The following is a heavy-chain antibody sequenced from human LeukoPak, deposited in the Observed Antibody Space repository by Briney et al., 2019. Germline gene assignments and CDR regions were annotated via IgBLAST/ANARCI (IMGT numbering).Heavy chain of an antibody. D-gene: IGHD4-17*01. Sequence: ASVKVSCKGSGYTLTELSMHWVRQAPGKGLEWMGGFDPEDGETIYAQKFQGRVTMTEDTSTDTAYMELSSLRSEDTAVYYCATVETTVTTFDYWGQGTLVTVSS. CDR3: ATVETTVTTFDY. V-gene: IGHV1-24*01. J-gene: IGHJ4*02. CDR1: GYTLTELS. CDR2: FDPEDGET.